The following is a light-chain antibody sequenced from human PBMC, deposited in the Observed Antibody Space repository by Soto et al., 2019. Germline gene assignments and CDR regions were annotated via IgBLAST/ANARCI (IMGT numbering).Light chain of an antibody. CDR1: SSNIGAGYD. CDR3: QSYDSSLSGVV. V-gene: IGLV1-40*01. J-gene: IGLJ2*01. Sequence: QSVLTQPPSVSGAPGQRVTISCTGSSSNIGAGYDVHWYQQLPGTAPKLLIYGNSNRPSGVPDQFSGSKSGTSASLVITGLQAEDEADYYCQSYDSSLSGVVFGGGTKLTAL. CDR2: GNS.